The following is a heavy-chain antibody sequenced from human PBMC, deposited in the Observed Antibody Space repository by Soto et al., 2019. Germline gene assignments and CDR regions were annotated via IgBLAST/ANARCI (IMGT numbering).Heavy chain of an antibody. D-gene: IGHD2-8*02. J-gene: IGHJ4*02. CDR1: GYPFVSYA. Sequence: QVQLEQSGAEVKKPGASVKVSCKVSGYPFVSYALHWVRQAPGQSLEWMGWINAGDVDTKYAQKFQGRVMITRDTSVWTDYMELTTLPSDDTAVYYCAREPLVAFDFWGQGTLVTVSS. CDR2: INAGDVDT. CDR3: AREPLVAFDF. V-gene: IGHV1-3*01.